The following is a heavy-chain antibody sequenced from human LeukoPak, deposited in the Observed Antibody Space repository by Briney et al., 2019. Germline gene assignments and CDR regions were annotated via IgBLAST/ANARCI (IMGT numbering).Heavy chain of an antibody. Sequence: GGSLRLSCAASGFTVSSNYMSWVRQAPGKGLEWVSVIYSGGSTYYADSVKGRFTISRDNSKNTLYLQMNSLRAEDTAVYYCARGGILTGYFNYYYYYMDVWGKGTTVTISS. CDR3: ARGGILTGYFNYYYYYMDV. V-gene: IGHV3-53*01. CDR1: GFTVSSNY. D-gene: IGHD3-9*01. CDR2: IYSGGST. J-gene: IGHJ6*03.